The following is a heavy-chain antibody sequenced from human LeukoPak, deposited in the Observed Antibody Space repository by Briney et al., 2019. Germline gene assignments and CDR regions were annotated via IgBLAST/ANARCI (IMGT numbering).Heavy chain of an antibody. J-gene: IGHJ5*02. Sequence: PGEPLRLSCAASGFTFSSYAMSWVRQAPGKGLEWVSAISGDAATTYYADSVRGRFTISRDNSKNTLYLQVNSLRAEDTAVYYCAKDSRPGPYYFASGTYQNWFDPRGQGTLVTVSS. V-gene: IGHV3-23*01. D-gene: IGHD3-10*01. CDR3: AKDSRPGPYYFASGTYQNWFDP. CDR2: ISGDAATT. CDR1: GFTFSSYA.